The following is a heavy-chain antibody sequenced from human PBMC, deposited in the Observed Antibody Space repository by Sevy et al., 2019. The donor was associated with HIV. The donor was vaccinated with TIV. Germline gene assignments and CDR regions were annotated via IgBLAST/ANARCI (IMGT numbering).Heavy chain of an antibody. V-gene: IGHV3-20*04. J-gene: IGHJ6*03. CDR2: INWNGGST. CDR1: GFTFDDYG. D-gene: IGHD3-10*01. Sequence: GGSLRLSCAASGFTFDDYGMSWVRQAPGKGLEWVSGINWNGGSTGYADSVKGRFTISRDNAKNSLYLQMNSLRAEDTALYCCAGGSGSYYNGFYYYYMDVWGKGTTVTVSS. CDR3: AGGSGSYYNGFYYYYMDV.